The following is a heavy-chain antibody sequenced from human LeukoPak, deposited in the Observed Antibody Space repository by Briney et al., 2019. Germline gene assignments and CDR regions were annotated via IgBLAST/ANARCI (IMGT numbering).Heavy chain of an antibody. CDR1: GYTFTGYY. J-gene: IGHJ5*02. CDR2: INPNSGGT. CDR3: ASGYSGYDNWFDP. D-gene: IGHD5-12*01. Sequence: ASVKVSCKAFGYTFTGYYMHWVRQAPGQGLEWMGRINPNSGGTNYAQKFQGRVTMTRDTSISTAYLELSRLRSDDTAVYYCASGYSGYDNWFDPWGQGTLVTVSS. V-gene: IGHV1-2*06.